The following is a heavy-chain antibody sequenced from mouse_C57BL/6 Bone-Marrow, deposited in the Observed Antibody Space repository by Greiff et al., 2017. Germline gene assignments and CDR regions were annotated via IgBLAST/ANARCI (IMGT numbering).Heavy chain of an antibody. CDR2: IYPGSGNT. CDR1: GYTFTSSG. Sequence: VQLQQSGAELVKPGASVKLSCKASGYTFTSSGITWVKQRPGQGLEWIGDIYPGSGNTYYNEKFKGKATMTADTSSSTAYMQLRSLTSEDSAVYYCARETVGYPPAYWGQGTLVTVSA. J-gene: IGHJ3*01. D-gene: IGHD5-1-1*01. V-gene: IGHV1-55*01. CDR3: ARETVGYPPAY.